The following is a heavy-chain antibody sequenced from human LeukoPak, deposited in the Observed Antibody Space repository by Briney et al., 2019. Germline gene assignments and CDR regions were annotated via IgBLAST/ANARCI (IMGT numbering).Heavy chain of an antibody. CDR3: AKDLLDHYYYDSRAPFQH. CDR2: ISGSGGST. V-gene: IGHV3-23*01. CDR1: GFTFSSYA. Sequence: PGGSLRLSCAASGFTFSSYAMGWVRQAPGKGLEWVSAISGSGGSTYYADSVKGRFTISRDNSKNTLYLQMNSLRAEDTAVYYCAKDLLDHYYYDSRAPFQHWGQGTLVTVSS. J-gene: IGHJ1*01. D-gene: IGHD3-22*01.